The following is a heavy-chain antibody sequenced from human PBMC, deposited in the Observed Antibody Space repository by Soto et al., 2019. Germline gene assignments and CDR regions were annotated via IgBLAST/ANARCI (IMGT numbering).Heavy chain of an antibody. CDR2: INAGNGNT. V-gene: IGHV1-3*01. J-gene: IGHJ6*02. Sequence: ASVKVSCKASGYTFTSYGMYWVRQAPGQRLDWMGWINAGNGNTKYSQKFQGRVTITRDTSASTAYMELSSLRSEDTAVYYCARARGSYYYYGMDVWGQGTTVTVSS. CDR1: GYTFTSYG. CDR3: ARARGSYYYYGMDV. D-gene: IGHD1-26*01.